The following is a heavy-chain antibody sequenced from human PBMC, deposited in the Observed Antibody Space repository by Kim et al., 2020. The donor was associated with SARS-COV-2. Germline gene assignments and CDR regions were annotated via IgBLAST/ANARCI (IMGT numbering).Heavy chain of an antibody. CDR1: GGSISSSNW. J-gene: IGHJ5*02. V-gene: IGHV4-4*02. Sequence: SETLSLTCAVSGGSISSSNWWSWVRQPPGKGLEWIGEIYHSGSTNYNPSLKSRVTISVDKSKNQFSLKLSSVTAADTAVYYCARAMALVYAMDPDNWFDPWGQGTLVTVSS. D-gene: IGHD2-8*01. CDR3: ARAMALVYAMDPDNWFDP. CDR2: IYHSGST.